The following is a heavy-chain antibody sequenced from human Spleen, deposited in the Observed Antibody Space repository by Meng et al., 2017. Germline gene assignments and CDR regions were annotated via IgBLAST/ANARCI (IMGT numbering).Heavy chain of an antibody. CDR2: ISGSGGST. J-gene: IGHJ4*02. Sequence: GESLKISCAASGFTFSSYEMNWVRQAPGKGLEWVSAISGSGGSTYYADSVKGRFTISRDNSKNTLYLQMNSLRAEDTAVYYCATYEAVTLIDYWGQGTLVTVSS. CDR1: GFTFSSYE. D-gene: IGHD4-17*01. V-gene: IGHV3-23*01. CDR3: ATYEAVTLIDY.